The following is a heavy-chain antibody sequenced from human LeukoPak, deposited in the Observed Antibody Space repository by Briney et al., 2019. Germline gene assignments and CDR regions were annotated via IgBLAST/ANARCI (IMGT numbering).Heavy chain of an antibody. CDR2: ITNDGSST. Sequence: GGSLRLSCAASGLTFSSHWMHWVRQAPGKGLVWVSRITNDGSSTTYADSVKGRFTISRDNSRSTLYLQMNSLRPEDTAIYYCAREGYYGSGSPLSLYFDYWGQGTLVTVSS. J-gene: IGHJ4*02. V-gene: IGHV3-74*01. CDR3: AREGYYGSGSPLSLYFDY. CDR1: GLTFSSHW. D-gene: IGHD3-10*01.